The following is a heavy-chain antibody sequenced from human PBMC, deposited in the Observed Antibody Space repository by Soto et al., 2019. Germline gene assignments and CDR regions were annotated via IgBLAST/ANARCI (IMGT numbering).Heavy chain of an antibody. D-gene: IGHD2-2*01. J-gene: IGHJ6*03. CDR2: ISSGSSTI. CDR1: GFTSISYS. CDR3: TRSAYMDV. V-gene: IGHV3-48*01. Sequence: EVQLVESGGGLVQPGGSRRFSCAASGFTSISYSLNWVRRAPGKGLEWVSYISSGSSTIYYADSVKGRFTISRDNAKNSLYLQMDSLRAEDTAVYYATRSAYMDVWGTGTTVTVSS.